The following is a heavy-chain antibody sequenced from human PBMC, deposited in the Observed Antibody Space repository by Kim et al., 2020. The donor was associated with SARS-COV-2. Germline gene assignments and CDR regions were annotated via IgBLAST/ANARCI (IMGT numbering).Heavy chain of an antibody. CDR2: IFYSGTT. J-gene: IGHJ4*01. Sequence: SETLSLTCTVSGVSISSSTSYYWDWIRQPPGKGLIWIGSIFYSGTTYYNPSLKSRVTISVDTSKNQFSLKLSSVTAADAAVYYCARHQTLGAPTYWGHGTLVTVSS. CDR3: ARHQTLGAPTY. V-gene: IGHV4-39*01. D-gene: IGHD4-17*01. CDR1: GVSISSSTSYY.